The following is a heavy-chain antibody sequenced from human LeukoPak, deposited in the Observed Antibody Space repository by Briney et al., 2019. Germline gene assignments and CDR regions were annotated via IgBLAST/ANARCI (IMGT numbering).Heavy chain of an antibody. V-gene: IGHV1-46*01. CDR1: GYAFTSYY. CDR2: INPSGGST. D-gene: IGHD6-13*01. Sequence: ASVKVSCKASGYAFTSYYMHCVRHAPGQRHEWMGIINPSGGSTSYAQKFQGRVTMTRDTSTSTVYMELSSLRSEDTAVYYCARALQRIAAAGTTHGYWGQGTLVTVSS. CDR3: ARALQRIAAAGTTHGY. J-gene: IGHJ4*02.